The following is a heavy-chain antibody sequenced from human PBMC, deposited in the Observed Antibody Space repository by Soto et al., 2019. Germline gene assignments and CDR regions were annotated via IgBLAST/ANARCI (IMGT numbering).Heavy chain of an antibody. V-gene: IGHV4-34*01. CDR1: GGSLSGYY. Sequence: QVQLQQWGAGLLKPSEALSLTCGVYGGSLSGYYWSWFRQPPGKGLEWIGEINHSGSTPYNPSLKSRVTISIDTSKNQFSLKLSSVTAADTAVYYCTRGLGGFPENWGQGTLVTVSS. J-gene: IGHJ4*02. CDR2: INHSGST. CDR3: TRGLGGFPEN. D-gene: IGHD6-25*01.